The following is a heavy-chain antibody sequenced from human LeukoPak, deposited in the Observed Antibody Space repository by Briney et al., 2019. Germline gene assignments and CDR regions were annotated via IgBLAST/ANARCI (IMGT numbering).Heavy chain of an antibody. V-gene: IGHV3-74*01. CDR1: GFTFSSYW. Sequence: GGSLRLSCAASGFTFSSYWMHWVRQAPGKGLVWVSRINGDGSSTSYADSVEGRFTIFRDNAKNTLYLQMNSLRAEDTAVYYCAKGGSDPIDYWGQGALVTVSS. D-gene: IGHD1-26*01. J-gene: IGHJ4*02. CDR2: INGDGSST. CDR3: AKGGSDPIDY.